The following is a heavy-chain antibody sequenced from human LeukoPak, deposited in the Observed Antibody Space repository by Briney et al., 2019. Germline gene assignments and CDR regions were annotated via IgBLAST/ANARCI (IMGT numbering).Heavy chain of an antibody. Sequence: ASVKVSCKASGYTFTSYGISWVRQAPGQGLEWMGWISAYNGNTNYAQKLQGRVTMTTDTSTSTAYMELRSLRSDDTAVYYRVRYCSGGSCYSIRAFDIWGQGTMVTVSS. V-gene: IGHV1-18*01. CDR3: VRYCSGGSCYSIRAFDI. D-gene: IGHD2-15*01. J-gene: IGHJ3*02. CDR1: GYTFTSYG. CDR2: ISAYNGNT.